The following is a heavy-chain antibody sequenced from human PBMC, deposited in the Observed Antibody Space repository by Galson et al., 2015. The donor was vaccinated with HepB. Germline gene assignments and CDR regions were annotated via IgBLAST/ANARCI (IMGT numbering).Heavy chain of an antibody. CDR1: GYIFISYW. D-gene: IGHD3-22*01. V-gene: IGHV5-51*01. J-gene: IGHJ3*02. Sequence: QSGAEVKKPGESLKISCKGSGYIFISYWIAWVRQMPGKGLEWMGITFPRDSDTKYSPTFQGQVTVSADESISTAYLQWGSLKASDTAMYYCARLLYDSRGYHAFDIWGQGTLVTVSS. CDR2: TFPRDSDT. CDR3: ARLLYDSRGYHAFDI.